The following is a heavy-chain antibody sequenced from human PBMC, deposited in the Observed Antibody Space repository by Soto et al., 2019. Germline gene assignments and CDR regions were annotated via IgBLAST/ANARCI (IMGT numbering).Heavy chain of an antibody. Sequence: GGSLRLSCAASGFTFSTYAMHWVRQAPGKGLEWVAVISFDGKNEYYADSVKGRFTISRDNSKATLYLQMDSLRAEDTALYYCARGNLMTTESDFDYWGQGILVTVSS. CDR1: GFTFSTYA. CDR2: ISFDGKNE. J-gene: IGHJ4*02. V-gene: IGHV3-30*04. D-gene: IGHD4-17*01. CDR3: ARGNLMTTESDFDY.